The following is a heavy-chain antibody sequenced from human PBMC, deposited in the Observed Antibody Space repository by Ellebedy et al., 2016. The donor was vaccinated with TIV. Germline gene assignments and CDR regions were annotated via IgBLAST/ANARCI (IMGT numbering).Heavy chain of an antibody. J-gene: IGHJ4*02. CDR3: TKRAEGWGFFDY. V-gene: IGHV3-33*06. Sequence: PGGSLRLSCAASGFTFSNYGMHWVRQAPGRGLEWVAVIWYDGTNKYYADSVKGRFTISRDNSKNTLYLQMNSLRAEDTAVYYCTKRAEGWGFFDYWGQGILVTVSS. CDR2: IWYDGTNK. CDR1: GFTFSNYG. D-gene: IGHD3-16*01.